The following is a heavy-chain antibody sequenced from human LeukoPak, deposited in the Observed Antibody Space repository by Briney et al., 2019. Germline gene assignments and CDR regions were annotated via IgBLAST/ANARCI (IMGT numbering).Heavy chain of an antibody. CDR1: GGSISSGDYC. Sequence: SETLSLTCTVSGGSISSGDYCWSWIRQPAGKGLEWIGRMCTRGSTDYNPSLKSRVIMSIDTSKNQFSLKLSSVAAADTAAYYCERAGGRDNSYGFQDYWGQGTLVTVSS. CDR3: ERAGGRDNSYGFQDY. CDR2: MCTRGST. V-gene: IGHV4-61*02. D-gene: IGHD5-18*01. J-gene: IGHJ4*02.